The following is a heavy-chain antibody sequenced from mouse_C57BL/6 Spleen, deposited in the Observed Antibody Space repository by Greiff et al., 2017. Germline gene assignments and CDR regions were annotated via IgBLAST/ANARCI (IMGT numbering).Heavy chain of an antibody. CDR1: GFTFSDAW. D-gene: IGHD2-4*01. J-gene: IGHJ4*01. V-gene: IGHV6-6*01. CDR3: TRYDYYYAMDY. CDR2: IRNKANNHAT. Sequence: EVQRVESGGGLVQPGGSMKLSCAASGFTFSDAWMDWVRQSPEKGLEWVAEIRNKANNHATYYAESVKGRFTISRDDSNSSVYLQMNSLRAEDTGIYYGTRYDYYYAMDYWGQGTSVTVSS.